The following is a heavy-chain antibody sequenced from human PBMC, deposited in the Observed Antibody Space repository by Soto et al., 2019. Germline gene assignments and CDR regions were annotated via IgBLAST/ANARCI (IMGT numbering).Heavy chain of an antibody. Sequence: GESLKISCAASGFTFSSYAMSWVRQAPGKGLEWVSAISGSGGSTYYADSVKGRFTISRDNSKNTLYLQMNSLRAEDTAVYYCAKPPCSGGSCYFDYWGQGTLVTVSS. CDR2: ISGSGGST. CDR1: GFTFSSYA. J-gene: IGHJ4*02. CDR3: AKPPCSGGSCYFDY. V-gene: IGHV3-23*01. D-gene: IGHD2-15*01.